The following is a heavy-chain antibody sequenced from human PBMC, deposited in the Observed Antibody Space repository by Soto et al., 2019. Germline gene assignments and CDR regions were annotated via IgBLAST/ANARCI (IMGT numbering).Heavy chain of an antibody. CDR2: ISGSGGST. CDR3: AKSQLLTDDYYYGLDV. CDR1: GFTFSSYA. Sequence: EVQLLESGGGLVQPGGSLRLSCAASGFTFSSYAMSWVRQAPGKGLEWVSSISGSGGSTYYADSVKGRFTISRDNSKNTLYLQMNSLRAEDTAVYYCAKSQLLTDDYYYGLDVWGQGTTVTVSS. J-gene: IGHJ6*02. D-gene: IGHD2-2*01. V-gene: IGHV3-23*01.